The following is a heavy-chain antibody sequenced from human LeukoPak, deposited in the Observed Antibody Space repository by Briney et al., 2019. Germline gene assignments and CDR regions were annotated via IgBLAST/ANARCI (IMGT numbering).Heavy chain of an antibody. CDR1: GYTFTSYG. D-gene: IGHD3-22*01. J-gene: IGHJ3*02. CDR2: ISAYNGDT. CDR3: ARGGPAPHRITLIVVASSTDAFDI. V-gene: IGHV1-18*01. Sequence: VASVKVSCKASGYTFTSYGISWVRQAPGQGLEWMGWISAYNGDTNYAQKLQGRVTMTTDTSTSTAYRELRSLRSDDTAVYYCARGGPAPHRITLIVVASSTDAFDIWGQGTMVTVSS.